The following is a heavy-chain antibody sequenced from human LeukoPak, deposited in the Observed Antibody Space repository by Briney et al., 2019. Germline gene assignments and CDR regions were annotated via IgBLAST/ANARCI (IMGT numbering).Heavy chain of an antibody. CDR3: ARNYYGSGSYRDFDY. CDR2: INPNSGGT. J-gene: IGHJ4*02. V-gene: IGHV1-2*04. CDR1: GYTFTGHY. D-gene: IGHD3-10*01. Sequence: ASVKVSCKASGYTFTGHYMHWVRQAPGQGLEWMGWINPNSGGTNYAQKFQGWVTMTRDTSISTAYMELSRLRSDDTAVYYCARNYYGSGSYRDFDYWGQGTLVTVSS.